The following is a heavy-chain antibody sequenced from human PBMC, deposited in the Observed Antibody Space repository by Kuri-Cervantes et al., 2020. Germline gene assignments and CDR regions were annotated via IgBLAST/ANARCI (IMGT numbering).Heavy chain of an antibody. CDR2: ISSSSSTI. J-gene: IGHJ4*02. CDR1: GFTFSSYR. V-gene: IGHV3-48*01. D-gene: IGHD6-13*01. CDR3: ARAGGIAALSGYFDY. Sequence: GGSLRLSCAASGFTFSSYRMNWVRQAPGKGLEWVSYISSSSSTIYYADSVKGRFTISRDNSKNTVYLQMNGLRTEDSAVYYCARAGGIAALSGYFDYWGQGTLVTVSS.